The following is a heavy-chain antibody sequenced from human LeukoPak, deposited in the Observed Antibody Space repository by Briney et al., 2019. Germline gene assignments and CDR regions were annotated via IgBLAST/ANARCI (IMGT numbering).Heavy chain of an antibody. D-gene: IGHD3-10*01. CDR2: IYSGGST. CDR1: GFTVSNNY. V-gene: IGHV3-53*01. CDR3: ARSGSSDAFDI. Sequence: PGGSLTLSCAASGFTVSNNYMSWVRQAPRKGLKWVSVIYSGGSTYYRDSVKGRFIISRDNSKNTLYLQMNSLRAEDTAVYYCARSGSSDAFDIWGQGTMVTVSS. J-gene: IGHJ3*02.